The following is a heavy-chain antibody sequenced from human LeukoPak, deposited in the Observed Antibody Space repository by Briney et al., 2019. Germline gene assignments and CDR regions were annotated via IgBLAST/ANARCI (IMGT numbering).Heavy chain of an antibody. J-gene: IGHJ4*02. CDR2: ISWNSGSI. CDR1: GFTFDDYA. D-gene: IGHD6-19*01. V-gene: IGHV3-9*01. Sequence: QPGRSLRLSCAASGFTFDDYAMPWVRQAPGKGLEWVSGISWNSGSIGYADSVKGRFTISRDNAKNSLYLQMNSLRAEDTALYYCAKDFHSSGWYFDYWGQGTLVTVSS. CDR3: AKDFHSSGWYFDY.